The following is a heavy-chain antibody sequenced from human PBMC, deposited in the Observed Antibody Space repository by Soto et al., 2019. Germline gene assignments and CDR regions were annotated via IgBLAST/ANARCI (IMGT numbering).Heavy chain of an antibody. CDR1: GGSIGSSSYF. CDR3: ARVDSSSWRYYYYGMDV. D-gene: IGHD6-13*01. Sequence: ASETLSLTCTVSGGSIGSSSYFWGWIRQPPGKGLEWIGSIYYSGSTYYNPSLKSRVTISVDTSKNQFSLKLSSVTAADTAVYYCARVDSSSWRYYYYGMDVWGQGTTVTVSS. J-gene: IGHJ6*02. V-gene: IGHV4-39*01. CDR2: IYYSGST.